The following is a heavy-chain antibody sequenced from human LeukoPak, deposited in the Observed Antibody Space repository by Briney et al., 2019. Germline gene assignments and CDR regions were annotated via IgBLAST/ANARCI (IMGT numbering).Heavy chain of an antibody. CDR3: ARDRRDYYDSSGYPDAFDI. D-gene: IGHD3-22*01. CDR1: GYSISSGYY. J-gene: IGHJ3*02. CDR2: IYHSGST. V-gene: IGHV4-38-2*02. Sequence: PSETLSLTCTVSGYSISSGYYWGWIRQPPGKGLEWIGSIYHSGSTYYNPSLKSRVTISVDTSKNQFSLKLSSVTAADTAVYYCARDRRDYYDSSGYPDAFDIWGQGTMVTVSS.